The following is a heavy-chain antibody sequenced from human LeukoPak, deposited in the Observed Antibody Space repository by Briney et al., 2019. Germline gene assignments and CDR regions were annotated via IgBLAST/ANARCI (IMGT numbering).Heavy chain of an antibody. V-gene: IGHV1-2*06. J-gene: IGHJ6*03. D-gene: IGHD2-2*01. Sequence: ASVKVSCKASGYTFTSYYMHWVRQAPGQGLEWMGRINPNSGGTNYAQKFQGRVTMTRDTSISTAYMELSRPRSDDTAVYYCARDRRYCSSTSCYRYYYMDVWGKGTTVTVSS. CDR1: GYTFTSYY. CDR2: INPNSGGT. CDR3: ARDRRYCSSTSCYRYYYMDV.